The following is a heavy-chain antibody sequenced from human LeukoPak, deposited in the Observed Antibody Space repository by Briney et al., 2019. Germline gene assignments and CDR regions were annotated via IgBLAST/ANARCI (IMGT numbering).Heavy chain of an antibody. CDR2: IYYSGST. D-gene: IGHD3-9*01. J-gene: IGHJ4*02. CDR1: GGSISSSTFY. V-gene: IGHV4-39*07. Sequence: PSETLSLTCTVSGGSISSSTFYWGWIRQPPGKGLEWIGAIYYSGSTFYNPSLKSRVTVSVDTSKNQFSLKLSSLTAADTAVYYCARGSRPVYNLLTGKRYFDYWGQGTLLTVSS. CDR3: ARGSRPVYNLLTGKRYFDY.